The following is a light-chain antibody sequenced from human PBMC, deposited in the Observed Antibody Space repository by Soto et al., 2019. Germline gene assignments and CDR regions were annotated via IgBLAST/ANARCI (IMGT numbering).Light chain of an antibody. J-gene: IGKJ2*01. CDR2: GAS. CDR1: QSVSSSY. Sequence: ESVLTQSPGTLSLSPGERATLSCRASQSVSSSYLAWYQQKPGQAPRLLIYGASSRATGIPDRFSGSGSGTDFTLTISRLEPEDSAVYYCQQYGSSPYSLGQGTKLEIK. V-gene: IGKV3-20*01. CDR3: QQYGSSPYS.